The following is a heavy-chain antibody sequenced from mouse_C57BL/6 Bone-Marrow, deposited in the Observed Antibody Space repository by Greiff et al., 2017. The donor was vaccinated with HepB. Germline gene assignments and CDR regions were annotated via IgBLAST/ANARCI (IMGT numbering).Heavy chain of an antibody. D-gene: IGHD2-3*01. CDR3: ARRWLPVSYYFDY. CDR2: IYPRSGNT. Sequence: QVQLQQSGAELARPGASVKLSCKASGYTFTSYGISWVKQRTGQGLEWIGEIYPRSGNTYYNEKFMGKATLTADKSSSTAYMELRSLTSEDSAVYFCARRWLPVSYYFDYWGQGTTLTVSS. J-gene: IGHJ2*01. CDR1: GYTFTSYG. V-gene: IGHV1-81*01.